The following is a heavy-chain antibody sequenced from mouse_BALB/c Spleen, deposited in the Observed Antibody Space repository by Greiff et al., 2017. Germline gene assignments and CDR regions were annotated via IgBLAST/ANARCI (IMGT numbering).Heavy chain of an antibody. D-gene: IGHD1-2*01. V-gene: IGHV1S137*01. J-gene: IGHJ4*01. CDR1: GYTFTDYA. CDR2: ISTYYGDA. Sequence: QVQLQQSGAELVRPGVSVKISCKGSGYTFTDYAMHWVKQSHAKSLEWIGVISTYYGDASYNQKFKGKATMTVDKSSSTAYMELARLTSEDSAIYYCARGLRLPNYYAMDYWGQGTSVTVSS. CDR3: ARGLRLPNYYAMDY.